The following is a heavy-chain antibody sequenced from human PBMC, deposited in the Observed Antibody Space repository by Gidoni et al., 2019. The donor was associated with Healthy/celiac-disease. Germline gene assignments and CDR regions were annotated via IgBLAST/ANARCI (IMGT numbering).Heavy chain of an antibody. CDR1: GFTFSSYS. Sequence: EVQLVESGGGLVTPGGSLSLSCAASGFTFSSYSMNWVRQAPGKGLEWVSSISSSSSYIYYADSVKGRFTISRDNAKNSLYLQMNSLRAEDTAVYYCARGAVTYYYGMDVWGQGTTVTVSS. J-gene: IGHJ6*02. CDR2: ISSSSSYI. CDR3: ARGAVTYYYGMDV. V-gene: IGHV3-21*01. D-gene: IGHD1-26*01.